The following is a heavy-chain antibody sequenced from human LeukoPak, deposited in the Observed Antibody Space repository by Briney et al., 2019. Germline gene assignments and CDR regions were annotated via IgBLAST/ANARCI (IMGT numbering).Heavy chain of an antibody. D-gene: IGHD5-18*01. CDR1: GYTFTSYY. Sequence: ASVKVSCKTSGYTFTSYYMHWVRQAPGQGLEGMGIINPSGGSTSYAQKFQGRVTMTRDMSTSTVYMELSSLRSEDTAVYYCARDSEDTTMGPGYWGQGTLVTVSS. J-gene: IGHJ4*02. CDR2: INPSGGST. CDR3: ARDSEDTTMGPGY. V-gene: IGHV1-46*01.